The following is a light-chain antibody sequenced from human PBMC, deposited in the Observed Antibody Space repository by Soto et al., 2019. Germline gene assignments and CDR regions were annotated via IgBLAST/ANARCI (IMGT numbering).Light chain of an antibody. CDR1: QSVLYSSNNKNY. CDR2: WAS. V-gene: IGKV4-1*01. Sequence: DIVMTQSPDSLAVSLGERATINCKSSQSVLYSSNNKNYLAWYQQKPGQPPKLLIYWASTRESGVPDRFSGSGSGTDFTLTISSLQAEDVAVYYCQQYWTFCQGTKVEIK. J-gene: IGKJ1*01. CDR3: QQYWT.